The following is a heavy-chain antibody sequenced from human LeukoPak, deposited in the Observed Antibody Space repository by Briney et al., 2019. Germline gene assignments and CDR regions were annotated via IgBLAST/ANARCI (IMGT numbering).Heavy chain of an antibody. V-gene: IGHV3-48*01. Sequence: GGSLRLSCAASGFTFSSYGMNWVRQAPGKGLEWVSYISSASSTIYYADSVKGRFTISRDNSKNTLYLQMNSLRAEDTAVYYCARDLWYYFDYWGQGTLVTVSS. D-gene: IGHD2-21*01. J-gene: IGHJ4*02. CDR3: ARDLWYYFDY. CDR2: ISSASSTI. CDR1: GFTFSSYG.